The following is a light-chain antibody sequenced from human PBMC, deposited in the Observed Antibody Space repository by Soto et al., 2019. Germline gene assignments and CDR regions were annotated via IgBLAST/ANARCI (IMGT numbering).Light chain of an antibody. CDR2: DAS. CDR1: QNTGTW. Sequence: DFQMTQFPSTLSASVGENASIACRASQNTGTWVAWYQQRPGKAPRLLIYDASKLEAGVPSRFRGSGVGADFSLTISGLQPDDSATYYCQRYSTYSWTFGQGTKVDIK. CDR3: QRYSTYSWT. J-gene: IGKJ1*01. V-gene: IGKV1-5*01.